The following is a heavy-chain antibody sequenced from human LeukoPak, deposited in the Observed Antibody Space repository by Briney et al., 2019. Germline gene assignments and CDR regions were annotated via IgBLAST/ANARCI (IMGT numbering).Heavy chain of an antibody. CDR1: GFTFNRYA. J-gene: IGHJ4*02. CDR3: AKAIPVVAPAAHDY. D-gene: IGHD2-15*01. Sequence: PGGSLRLSCAASGFTFNRYAMHWVRQAPGKGLEWVAFIRYDGSDKYYADSVKGRFTISRDNSKNTLYLQMNSLRTEDTAVYYCAKAIPVVAPAAHDYWGQGSLVTVSS. CDR2: IRYDGSDK. V-gene: IGHV3-30*02.